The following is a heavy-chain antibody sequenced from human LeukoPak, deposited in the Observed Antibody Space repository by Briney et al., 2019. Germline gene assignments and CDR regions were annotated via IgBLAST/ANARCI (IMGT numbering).Heavy chain of an antibody. J-gene: IGHJ4*02. V-gene: IGHV1-24*01. CDR2: FDPEDGET. CDR3: ALGIAVAGTPLDY. D-gene: IGHD6-19*01. CDR1: GYTLTELS. Sequence: ASVKVSCKVSGYTLTELSVHWVRQAPGKGLEWMGGFDPEDGETIYAQKFQGRVTMTEDTSTDTAYMELSSLRSEDTAVYYCALGIAVAGTPLDYWGQGTLVTVSS.